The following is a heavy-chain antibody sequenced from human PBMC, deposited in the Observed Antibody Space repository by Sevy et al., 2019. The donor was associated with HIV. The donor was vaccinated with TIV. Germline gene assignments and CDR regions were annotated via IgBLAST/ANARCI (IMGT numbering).Heavy chain of an antibody. V-gene: IGHV1-8*01. CDR2: MRPNSGEV. CDR1: RSTFVSND. J-gene: IGHJ4*02. D-gene: IGHD3-22*01. Sequence: ASVKVSCKASRSTFVSNDINWLRQAPGQGLEWVGWMRPNSGEVGYAQKLQGRVTMTRNISITTAYMELGRLRFDDTAVYYCAQGYYFTYWGQGTVVTVSS. CDR3: AQGYYFTY.